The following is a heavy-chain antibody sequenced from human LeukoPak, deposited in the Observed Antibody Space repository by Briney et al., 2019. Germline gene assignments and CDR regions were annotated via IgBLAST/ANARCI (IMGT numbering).Heavy chain of an antibody. Sequence: PSETLSLICTVSGYSISSGYYWGWVRQPPGKGLEWIGTVYHSGSTYYNPSLRSRVTISVETSKNQFSLKVRSMTAADTAVYYCARGLRRATFDYWGQGTLVTVSS. J-gene: IGHJ4*02. CDR3: ARGLRRATFDY. D-gene: IGHD5-12*01. V-gene: IGHV4-38-2*02. CDR2: VYHSGST. CDR1: GYSISSGYY.